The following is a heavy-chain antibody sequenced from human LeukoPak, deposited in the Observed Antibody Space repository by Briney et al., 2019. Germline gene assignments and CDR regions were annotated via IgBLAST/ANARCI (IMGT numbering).Heavy chain of an antibody. D-gene: IGHD5-18*01. J-gene: IGHJ5*02. CDR3: ARAFALGGAMVTSYWFDP. CDR1: GYTFTDYY. CDR2: INPYSSGT. Sequence: ASVKVSCKASGYTFTDYYMHWVRQAPGQGLEWMGWINPYSSGTNYAKKFQGRVTMTRDTSISTAYMELSRLRSDDTAVYYCARAFALGGAMVTSYWFDPWGQGTLVTVSS. V-gene: IGHV1-2*02.